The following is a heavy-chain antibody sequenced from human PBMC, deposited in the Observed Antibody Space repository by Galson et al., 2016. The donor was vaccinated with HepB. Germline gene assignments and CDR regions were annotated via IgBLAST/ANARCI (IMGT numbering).Heavy chain of an antibody. V-gene: IGHV3-48*03. CDR2: IGRSGSPR. D-gene: IGHD5-12*01. Sequence: SLRLSCAASGLTFSSYDMSRVRQGPRKGLEWVAYIGRSGSPRYYADSVQGRCTISRYNAKNSLYLQMNTLRAEDTAVYYCAKDRAVATIPDWFDPWGQGTLVTVSS. CDR3: AKDRAVATIPDWFDP. J-gene: IGHJ5*02. CDR1: GLTFSSYD.